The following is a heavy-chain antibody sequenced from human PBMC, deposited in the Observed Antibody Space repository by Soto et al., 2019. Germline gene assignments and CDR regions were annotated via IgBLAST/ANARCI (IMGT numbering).Heavy chain of an antibody. CDR2: INAGNGNT. CDR1: GYTFTSYA. CDR3: AREFLFEPNAFEI. Sequence: QVQLVQSGAEVKKPGASVKVSCKASGYTFTSYAMHWVRQAPGQRLEWMGWINAGNGNTKYSQKFQGRVTITRDTSASTAYMELSSLRSEDTAVYYCAREFLFEPNAFEIWGQGTMVTVSS. J-gene: IGHJ3*02. V-gene: IGHV1-3*01.